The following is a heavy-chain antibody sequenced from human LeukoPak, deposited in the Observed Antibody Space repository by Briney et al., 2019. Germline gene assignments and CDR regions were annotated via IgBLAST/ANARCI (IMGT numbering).Heavy chain of an antibody. Sequence: PSETLSLTCAVYGGSFSGYYWSWIRQPPGKGLEWIGEINHSGSTNYNPSLKSRVTISVDTSKNQFSLKLSSVTAADTAVYYSARPNVEDSWGQGTLVTVSS. CDR1: GGSFSGYY. V-gene: IGHV4-34*01. J-gene: IGHJ4*02. D-gene: IGHD2-8*01. CDR2: INHSGST. CDR3: ARPNVEDS.